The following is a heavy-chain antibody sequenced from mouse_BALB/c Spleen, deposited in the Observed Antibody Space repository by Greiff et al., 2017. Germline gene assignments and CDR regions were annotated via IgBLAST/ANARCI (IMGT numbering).Heavy chain of an antibody. Sequence: QVHVKQSGAELVRPGTSVKISCKASGYTFTNYWLGWVKQRPGHGLEWIGDIYPGGGYTNYNEKFKGKATLTADTSSSTAYMQLSSLTSEDSAVYFCARGEVRTWFAYWGQGTLVTVSA. D-gene: IGHD2-14*01. CDR2: IYPGGGYT. CDR1: GYTFTNYW. J-gene: IGHJ3*01. V-gene: IGHV1-63*02. CDR3: ARGEVRTWFAY.